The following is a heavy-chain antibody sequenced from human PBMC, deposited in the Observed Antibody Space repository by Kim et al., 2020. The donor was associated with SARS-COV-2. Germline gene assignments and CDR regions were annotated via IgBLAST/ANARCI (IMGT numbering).Heavy chain of an antibody. CDR1: GGTFSSYA. CDR2: IIPIFGTA. J-gene: IGHJ4*02. D-gene: IGHD3-22*01. V-gene: IGHV1-69*13. CDR3: ARVGYYDSSGYYPRLDY. Sequence: SVKVSCKASGGTFSSYAISWVRQAPGQGLEWMGGIIPIFGTANYAQKFQGRVTITADEYTSTAYMELSSLRSEDTAVYYCARVGYYDSSGYYPRLDYWGQGTLVTVSS.